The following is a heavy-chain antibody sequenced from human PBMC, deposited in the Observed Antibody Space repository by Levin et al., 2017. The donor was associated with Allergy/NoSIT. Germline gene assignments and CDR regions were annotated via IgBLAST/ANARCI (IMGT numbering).Heavy chain of an antibody. Sequence: GGSLRLSCAASGFTFSSYSMNWVRQAPGKGLEWVSSISSSSSYIYYADSVKGRFTISRDNAKNSLYLQMNSLRAEDTAVYYCARHIAQLPTYFDYWGQGTLVTVSS. D-gene: IGHD5-12*01. V-gene: IGHV3-21*01. J-gene: IGHJ4*02. CDR3: ARHIAQLPTYFDY. CDR1: GFTFSSYS. CDR2: ISSSSSYI.